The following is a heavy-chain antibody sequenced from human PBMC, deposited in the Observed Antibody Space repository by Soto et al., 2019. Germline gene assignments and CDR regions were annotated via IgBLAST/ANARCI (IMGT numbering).Heavy chain of an antibody. V-gene: IGHV1-69*01. CDR2: IIPIFGTA. CDR3: ARVDDSSGYYWGGYFDY. CDR1: GGTFSSYA. D-gene: IGHD3-22*01. J-gene: IGHJ4*02. Sequence: QVQLVQSGAEVKKPGSSVKVSCKASGGTFSSYAISWVRQAPGQGLEWMGGIIPIFGTANYAQKFQGRVTITADESTRTAYMELSSRRSEDTAVYYCARVDDSSGYYWGGYFDYWGQGTLVTVSS.